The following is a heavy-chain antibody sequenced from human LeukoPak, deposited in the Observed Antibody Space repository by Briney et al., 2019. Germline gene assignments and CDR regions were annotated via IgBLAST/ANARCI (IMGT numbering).Heavy chain of an antibody. CDR2: FDPEDGET. CDR1: GYTLTELS. D-gene: IGHD3-10*01. J-gene: IGHJ4*02. CDR3: ATGDKYLWFGELTLFDY. V-gene: IGHV1-24*01. Sequence: ASVKVSCKVSGYTLTELSMHWVRQAPGKGLEWMGGFDPEDGETIYAQKFQGRVTMTEDTSTDTAYMELSSLRSEDTAVYYCATGDKYLWFGELTLFDYWRQGTLVTVSS.